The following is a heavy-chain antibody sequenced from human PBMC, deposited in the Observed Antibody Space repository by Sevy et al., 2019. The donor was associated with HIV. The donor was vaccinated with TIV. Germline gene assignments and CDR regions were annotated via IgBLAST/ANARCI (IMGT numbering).Heavy chain of an antibody. CDR3: ARVVVGNYGEYDY. CDR1: GFTFRDYY. CDR2: ATNRANNYAT. D-gene: IGHD3-10*01. Sequence: GGSLRLSCAASGFTFRDYYMDWVRQAPGKGLEWVGRATNRANNYATHYAASVRGRFTILRDDSKNSMFLEVNSLKTEDTAVYYCARVVVGNYGEYDYWGQGTLVTVSS. J-gene: IGHJ4*02. V-gene: IGHV3-72*01.